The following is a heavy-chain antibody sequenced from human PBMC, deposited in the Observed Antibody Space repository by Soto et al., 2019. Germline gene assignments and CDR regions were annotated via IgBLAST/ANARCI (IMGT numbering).Heavy chain of an antibody. V-gene: IGHV4-39*01. Sequence: QLQLQESGPGLVKPSETLSLTCTVSGDSVSSTNYYWGWIRQPPGKGLEWIGSISYTGSTFQNPSLKSRVTISVDTSKNQFSLKLRSVTAADTAVYFCARIDCSGGICYPGAFDIWGQGTMVTVSS. J-gene: IGHJ3*02. CDR3: ARIDCSGGICYPGAFDI. CDR2: ISYTGST. CDR1: GDSVSSTNYY. D-gene: IGHD2-15*01.